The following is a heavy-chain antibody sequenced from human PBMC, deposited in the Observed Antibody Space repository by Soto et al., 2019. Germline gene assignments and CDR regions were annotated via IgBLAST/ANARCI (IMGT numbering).Heavy chain of an antibody. J-gene: IGHJ4*02. CDR3: AHSPWGAAPDY. CDR1: GFSVSARGVG. D-gene: IGHD3-16*01. V-gene: IGHV2-5*01. Sequence: QITLKESGPTLVKPTQTLTLTCTVSGFSVSARGVGVGWIRQPPGKALEWLGIIYWNDDKRYSPSLKSMLTITKDTSKNQVVLTMTHMDPVDTATYYCAHSPWGAAPDYWGQGTLVTVSS. CDR2: IYWNDDK.